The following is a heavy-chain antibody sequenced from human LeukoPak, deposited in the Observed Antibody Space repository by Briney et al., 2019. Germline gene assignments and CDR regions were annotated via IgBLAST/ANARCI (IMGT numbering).Heavy chain of an antibody. CDR3: ARAPRAANFDY. J-gene: IGHJ4*02. CDR1: GYTFTSYA. D-gene: IGHD2-15*01. CDR2: INAGNGNT. V-gene: IGHV1-3*01. Sequence: ASVKVSCKASGYTFTSYAMHWVRQAPGQRLEWMGWINAGNGNTKYSQKFQGRVTITRDTSASTAYMELSSLRPEDTAVYYCARAPRAANFDYWGQGTLVTVSS.